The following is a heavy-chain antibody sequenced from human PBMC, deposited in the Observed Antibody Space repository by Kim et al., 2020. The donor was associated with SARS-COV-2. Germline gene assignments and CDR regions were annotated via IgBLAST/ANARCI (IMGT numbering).Heavy chain of an antibody. J-gene: IGHJ4*02. CDR3: VGGPTRHYV. CDR1: GFKVSGNY. Sequence: GGSLRLSCAASGFKVSGNYMSWVRQAPGKGLEWISIIYSVNSTYYADSVKGRFTISRDNSKNTLDLRMSSLKVEDTAIYYCVGGPTRHYVWGRGTLVTVSS. D-gene: IGHD3-16*01. V-gene: IGHV3-53*01. CDR2: IYSVNST.